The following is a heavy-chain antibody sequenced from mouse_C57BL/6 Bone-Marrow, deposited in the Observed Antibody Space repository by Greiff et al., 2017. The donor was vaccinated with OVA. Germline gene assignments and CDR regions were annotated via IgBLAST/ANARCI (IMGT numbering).Heavy chain of an antibody. CDR2: ISDGGSYT. Sequence: DVHLVESGGGLVKPGGSLKLSCAASGFTFSSYAMPWVRQTPEKRLEWVATISDGGSYTYYPDNVQGRFIISRDKSNNKLYMQMSRLKSEDTAVYYCTRGQETFWYFDVWGTGTTVTVSS. V-gene: IGHV5-4*01. CDR3: TRGQETFWYFDV. J-gene: IGHJ1*03. CDR1: GFTFSSYA. D-gene: IGHD3-2*01.